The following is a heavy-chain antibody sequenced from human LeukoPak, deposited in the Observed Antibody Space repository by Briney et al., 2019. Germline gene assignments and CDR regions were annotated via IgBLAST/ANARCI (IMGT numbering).Heavy chain of an antibody. Sequence: SETLSLTCTVSGGSITSSGYYWGWIRQTPGKGLEWIGNMYYSGSTYYNPSLKSRVTISVDTSKNQFSLELSSVTAADTAVYYCARYCSSTSCRAQNRDWFDSWGQGAQVIVSS. CDR2: MYYSGST. V-gene: IGHV4-39*01. D-gene: IGHD2-2*01. CDR1: GGSITSSGYY. CDR3: ARYCSSTSCRAQNRDWFDS. J-gene: IGHJ5*01.